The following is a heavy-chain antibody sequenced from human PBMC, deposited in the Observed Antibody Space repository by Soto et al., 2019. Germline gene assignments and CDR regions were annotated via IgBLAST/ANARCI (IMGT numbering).Heavy chain of an antibody. Sequence: SETLSLTCTVSGGSINRGVYYWNWIRQHPGKGLEWIGYIYYSGSTFYNPSLKSRVTISADTTKNQFSLNLTSVTAADTAVYYCAGAGGYDSGGLAFHIWGQGTRVTVAS. V-gene: IGHV4-31*03. D-gene: IGHD3-22*01. J-gene: IGHJ3*02. CDR3: AGAGGYDSGGLAFHI. CDR1: GGSINRGVYY. CDR2: IYYSGST.